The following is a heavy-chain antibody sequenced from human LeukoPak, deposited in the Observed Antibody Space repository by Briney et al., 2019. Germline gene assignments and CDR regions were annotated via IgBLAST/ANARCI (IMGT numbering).Heavy chain of an antibody. CDR1: GYTFTGYY. J-gene: IGHJ4*02. CDR3: ARDPRSEDYYDSSGYSFHFDY. V-gene: IGHV1-2*02. CDR2: INPNSGGT. Sequence: GASVKVSCKASGYTFTGYYMHWVRQAPGQGLEWMGWINPNSGGTNYAQKFQGRVTMTRDTSISTAYMELSRLRSDDTAVYYCARDPRSEDYYDSSGYSFHFDYWGQGTLVTVSS. D-gene: IGHD3-22*01.